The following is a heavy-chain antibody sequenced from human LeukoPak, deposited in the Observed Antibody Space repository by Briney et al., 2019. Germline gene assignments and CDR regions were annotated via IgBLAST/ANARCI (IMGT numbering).Heavy chain of an antibody. CDR1: GFTFSSYA. CDR2: ISGSGGST. J-gene: IGHJ4*02. CDR3: AAPRVAYCGGDCYNFDY. D-gene: IGHD2-21*02. Sequence: PGGSLRLSCAASGFTFSSYAMSWVRQAPGKGLEWVSAISGSGGSTYYADSVKGRFTISRDNSKNTLYLQMNSLRAEDTAVYYCAAPRVAYCGGDCYNFDYWGQGTLVTVSS. V-gene: IGHV3-23*01.